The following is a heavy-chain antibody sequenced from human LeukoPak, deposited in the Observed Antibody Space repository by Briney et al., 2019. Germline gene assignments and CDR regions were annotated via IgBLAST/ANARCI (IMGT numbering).Heavy chain of an antibody. J-gene: IGHJ3*02. CDR2: IKSKTDGGTT. CDR3: TTLQHAAFDI. V-gene: IGHV3-15*01. Sequence: PGGSLRLSCAASGFSFNNAWMSWVRQAPGKGLEWVGRIKSKTDGGTTDHAALVKGRFTISRDDSKNTLYLQMNGLKTEDTALYYCTTLQHAAFDIWGQGTMVTVSS. CDR1: GFSFNNAW. D-gene: IGHD6-13*01.